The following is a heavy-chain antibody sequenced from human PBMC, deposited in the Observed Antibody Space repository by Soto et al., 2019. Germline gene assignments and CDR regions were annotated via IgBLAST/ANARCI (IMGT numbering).Heavy chain of an antibody. Sequence: GGSLRLSCAASGFTFGSYWMGWVRQAPGKGLQWVANIKGDGSERYYVDSVNGRFTISRDNAKNSLYLQMNTLRAEDTAVYICAREGYGYGTYFDSWGQGALVTVSS. CDR2: IKGDGSER. V-gene: IGHV3-7*01. CDR3: AREGYGYGTYFDS. J-gene: IGHJ4*02. CDR1: GFTFGSYW. D-gene: IGHD5-18*01.